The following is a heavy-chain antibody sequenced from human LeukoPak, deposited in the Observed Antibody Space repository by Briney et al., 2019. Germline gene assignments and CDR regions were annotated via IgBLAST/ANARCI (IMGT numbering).Heavy chain of an antibody. CDR1: RFSFSTYG. Sequence: PGGSLRLSCTASRFSFSTYGFHWVRQAPGKGLEWAAVIWYDGSKRYYGESVRGRFTISRDNSQSTLYLEMHSLRAEDTAVYYCVRDPGTQGYYFDLWGQGTLVAVSA. CDR2: IWYDGSKR. J-gene: IGHJ4*02. D-gene: IGHD1-1*01. CDR3: VRDPGTQGYYFDL. V-gene: IGHV3-33*01.